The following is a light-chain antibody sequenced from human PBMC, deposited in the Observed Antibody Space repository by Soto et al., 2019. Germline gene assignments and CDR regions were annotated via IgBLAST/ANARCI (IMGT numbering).Light chain of an antibody. CDR3: QQRNIWPPVT. V-gene: IGKV3D-20*02. CDR1: QTVDSNY. Sequence: ESVLTQSPGTLSLSPGDGATPSFTASQTVDSNYLAWYQQKPGQAPRLLIYGASKRATGIPDRFSGSGSGTDFTLTISSLEPEDSAVYYCQQRNIWPPVTFGQGTRLEIK. CDR2: GAS. J-gene: IGKJ5*01.